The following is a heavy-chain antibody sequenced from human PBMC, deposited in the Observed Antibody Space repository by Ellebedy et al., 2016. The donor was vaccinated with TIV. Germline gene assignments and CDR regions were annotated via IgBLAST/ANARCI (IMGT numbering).Heavy chain of an antibody. D-gene: IGHD5-12*01. CDR1: GFTFSSYA. V-gene: IGHV3-23*01. Sequence: GESLKISCAASGFTFSSYAMSWVRQAPGKGLEWVSAISGNGGHTHYADSVKGRFTISRDNSKNTLYLQMNSLRVEDTAMYYCARVRQGSGGYNFWGQGTLVTVSS. CDR3: ARVRQGSGGYNF. J-gene: IGHJ4*02. CDR2: ISGNGGHT.